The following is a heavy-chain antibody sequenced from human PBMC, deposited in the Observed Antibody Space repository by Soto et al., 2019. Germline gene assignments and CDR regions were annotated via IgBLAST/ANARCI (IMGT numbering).Heavy chain of an antibody. CDR1: GYSIATHL. CDR2: IYPGDSDT. J-gene: IGHJ4*01. Sequence: GESLKISCKSSGYSIATHLIGWVRQLPGKGLEWMGIIYPGDSDTRYSPSFQGQVTISVDKSINTAYLQWNNLRASDTAMYYCARNPPDYWGQGTLVTVSS. V-gene: IGHV5-51*01. CDR3: ARNPPDY.